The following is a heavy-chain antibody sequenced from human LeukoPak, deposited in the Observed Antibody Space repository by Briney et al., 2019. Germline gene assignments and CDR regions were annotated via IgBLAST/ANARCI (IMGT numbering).Heavy chain of an antibody. V-gene: IGHV4-39*07. CDR2: MYSSGST. D-gene: IGHD3-10*01. Sequence: PSETLSLTCTVSGGSISITSYYWGWVRQPPGKGLEWIGSMYSSGSTYYNPSLKSRVTISVDTSKNQFSLKLSSVTAADTAVYYCARDTMAVTADYWGQGTLVTVSS. CDR1: GGSISITSYY. CDR3: ARDTMAVTADY. J-gene: IGHJ4*02.